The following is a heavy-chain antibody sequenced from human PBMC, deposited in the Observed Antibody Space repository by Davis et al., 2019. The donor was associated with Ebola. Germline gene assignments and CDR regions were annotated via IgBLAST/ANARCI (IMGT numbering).Heavy chain of an antibody. J-gene: IGHJ6*02. CDR2: TYYNSKWYN. V-gene: IGHV6-1*01. Sequence: HSQTLSLTCAISGDTVSGNSGAWNWIRQSPSRGLEWLGRTYYNSKWYNDYAVSVKSRITINPDTSRNHFSLQLNSVTPEDTAVYYCVRGWGRTGLGVWGQGTTVTVSS. CDR3: VRGWGRTGLGV. CDR1: GDTVSGNSGA. D-gene: IGHD1-26*01.